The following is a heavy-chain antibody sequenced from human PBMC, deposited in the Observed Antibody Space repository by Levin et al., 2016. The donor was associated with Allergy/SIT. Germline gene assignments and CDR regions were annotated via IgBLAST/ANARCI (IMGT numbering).Heavy chain of an antibody. J-gene: IGHJ4*02. Sequence: WIRQPPGKGLEWISYISSSGAYTNYGDSVKGRFTISRDNAKNSLYLQMNSLRAEDTAVYYCARDFYSSGYWDKYYFDYWGQGILVTVSS. D-gene: IGHD3-22*01. CDR3: ARDFYSSGYWDKYYFDY. CDR2: ISSSGAYT. V-gene: IGHV3-11*05.